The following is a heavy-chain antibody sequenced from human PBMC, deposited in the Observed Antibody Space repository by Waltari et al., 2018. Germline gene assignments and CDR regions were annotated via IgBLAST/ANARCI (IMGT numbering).Heavy chain of an antibody. J-gene: IGHJ5*02. V-gene: IGHV3-53*02. CDR3: ARGGTVDSSWYDH. CDR1: GFSGRDNY. CDR2: MFSGDRT. Sequence: EVQLVETGGGLIQPGGSLKLSCAASGFSGRDNYMSWFRQAPGKGLEWVSVMFSGDRTYYADAVKGRFIISRDKSTNTSYLQMNSLTVEDTALYYCARGGTVDSSWYDHWGQGTLVRVSS. D-gene: IGHD4-4*01.